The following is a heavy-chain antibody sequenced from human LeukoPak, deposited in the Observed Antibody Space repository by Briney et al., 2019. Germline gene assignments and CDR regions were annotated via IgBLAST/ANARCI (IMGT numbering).Heavy chain of an antibody. Sequence: GGSLRLSCAASGFTFSSDAMSGVRQAPGKGLEWVSAISGSGGSTYYADSVKGRFTISRDNSKNTLYLQMNSLRAEDTAVYYCAKSSGSFYECFDYWGQGTLVTVSS. J-gene: IGHJ4*02. CDR1: GFTFSSDA. CDR3: AKSSGSFYECFDY. V-gene: IGHV3-23*01. D-gene: IGHD1-26*01. CDR2: ISGSGGST.